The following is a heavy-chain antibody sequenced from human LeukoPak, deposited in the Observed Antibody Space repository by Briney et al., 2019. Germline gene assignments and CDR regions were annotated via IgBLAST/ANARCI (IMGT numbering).Heavy chain of an antibody. CDR3: AKDPYGSGSYVPDY. CDR1: GFTVSSNY. V-gene: IGHV3-23*01. CDR2: ISGSGGST. Sequence: GGSLRLSCAASGFTVSSNYMSWVRQAPGKGLEWVSVISGSGGSTYYADSVKGRFTISRDNSKNTLYLQMNSLRAEDTAVYYCAKDPYGSGSYVPDYWGQGTLVTVSS. J-gene: IGHJ4*02. D-gene: IGHD3-10*01.